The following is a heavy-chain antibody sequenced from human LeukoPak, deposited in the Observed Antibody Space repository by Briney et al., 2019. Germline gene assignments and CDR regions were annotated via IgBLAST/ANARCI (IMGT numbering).Heavy chain of an antibody. D-gene: IGHD2-8*01. CDR2: ISNDGNDK. CDR1: GXXFNSYG. Sequence: GGSLRLSCAASGXXFNSYGMXWXXXAPGXXLXXVXXISNDGNDKQYXDSVKGRFTISRDNSNNTLYLQLNGLRGEDTAVYYCAKDGLMRFFDYWGQGTLVTVSS. CDR3: AKDGLMRFFDY. J-gene: IGHJ4*02. V-gene: IGHV3-30*18.